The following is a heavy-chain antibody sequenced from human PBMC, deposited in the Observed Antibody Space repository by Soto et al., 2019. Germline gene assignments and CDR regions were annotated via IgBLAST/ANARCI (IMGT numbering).Heavy chain of an antibody. J-gene: IGHJ4*02. D-gene: IGHD6-19*01. CDR2: TYYRSKYYN. CDR3: ARGPIGVTGTGVFDS. V-gene: IGHV6-1*01. CDR1: GDSVSSNSTA. Sequence: QVQLQQSGPGLVKPSQTLSLTCAISGDSVSSNSTAWNWIRQSPSRGLEWLGRTYYRSKYYNDYSLSVKSPITINPHTSKNPFSLQLNSVTPADTAGYYFARGPIGVTGTGVFDSWGQGTLVTVSS.